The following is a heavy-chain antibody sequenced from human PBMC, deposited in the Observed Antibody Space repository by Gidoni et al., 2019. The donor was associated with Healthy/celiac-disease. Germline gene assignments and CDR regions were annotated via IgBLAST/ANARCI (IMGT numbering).Heavy chain of an antibody. CDR3: AKWNCSGGSCYLYYYYGMDV. CDR1: GFTFSSHV. CDR2: ISGSGGST. D-gene: IGHD2-15*01. J-gene: IGHJ6*02. V-gene: IGHV3-23*04. Sequence: EVQLVESGGGLLQPGGSLRLSCGASGFTFSSHVLSWVRQAPGKALEWVSAISGSGGSTYYADSVKGRFTISRDNSKNTLYLQMNSLRAEDTAVYYCAKWNCSGGSCYLYYYYGMDVWGQGTTVTVSS.